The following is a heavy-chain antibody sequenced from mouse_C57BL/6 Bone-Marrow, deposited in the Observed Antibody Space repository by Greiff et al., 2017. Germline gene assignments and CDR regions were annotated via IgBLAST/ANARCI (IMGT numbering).Heavy chain of an antibody. J-gene: IGHJ3*01. CDR2: IYPSDSET. Sequence: QVQLKQPGAELVRPGSSVKLSCKASGYTFTSYWMDWVKQRPGQGLEWIGNIYPSDSETHYNQKFKDKATLTVDKSSSTAYMQLSSLTSEDSAVYYCARGEVTTGAWFAYWGQGTLVTVSA. D-gene: IGHD2-2*01. CDR3: ARGEVTTGAWFAY. V-gene: IGHV1-61*01. CDR1: GYTFTSYW.